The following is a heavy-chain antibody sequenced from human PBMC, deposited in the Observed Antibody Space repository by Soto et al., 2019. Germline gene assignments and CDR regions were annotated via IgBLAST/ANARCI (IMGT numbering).Heavy chain of an antibody. V-gene: IGHV4-39*01. D-gene: IGHD3-10*01. J-gene: IGHJ4*02. CDR2: VYGGST. CDR1: GASISRGGFH. CDR3: ARRGSGHTFDY. Sequence: QLQLQESGPGLVKPSETLSLTCAVSGASISRGGFHWGWIRQPPGQGLEWIGSVYGGSTYYNPSLNSRVPISAHTSKSEFSLRLTSVTAADTAVYYCARRGSGHTFDYWGQGTLVTVSS.